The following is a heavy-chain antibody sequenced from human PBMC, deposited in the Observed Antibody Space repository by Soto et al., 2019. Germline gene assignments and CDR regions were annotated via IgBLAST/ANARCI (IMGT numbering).Heavy chain of an antibody. CDR3: ARLEGLATISYYFDF. J-gene: IGHJ4*03. V-gene: IGHV4-39*01. D-gene: IGHD3-9*01. CDR1: DDSINSDKYY. Sequence: QLQLQESGPGLVKPSETLSLTCSVSDDSINSDKYYWGWIRQPPGKGLEWIGSIYYRGNAYYNPSPQTRVTISLDKSKSQFSLKLNSVTAADSAVYFCARLEGLATISYYFDFWGQGTMVTVSS. CDR2: IYYRGNA.